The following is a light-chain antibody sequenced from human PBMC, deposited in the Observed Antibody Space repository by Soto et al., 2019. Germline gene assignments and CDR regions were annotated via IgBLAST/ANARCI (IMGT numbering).Light chain of an antibody. V-gene: IGKV3-20*01. Sequence: EIVLTQSPGTLSLSPGERATLSCRASQSVSSSYLAWYQQKPGQAPRLLIYGASSRAAGIPDRFSASGAGTDFTLTISRLEPEDSAVYYCQQYSASPRTFGPGTKVDIK. J-gene: IGKJ3*01. CDR2: GAS. CDR3: QQYSASPRT. CDR1: QSVSSSY.